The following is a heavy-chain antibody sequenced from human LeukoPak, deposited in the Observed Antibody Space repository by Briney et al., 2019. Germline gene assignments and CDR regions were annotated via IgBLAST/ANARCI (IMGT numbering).Heavy chain of an antibody. CDR3: VLNYGSGSYYLPL. CDR1: GFTFSSYS. V-gene: IGHV3-48*04. D-gene: IGHD3-10*01. Sequence: GGSLRLSCAASGFTFSSYSMNWVRQAPGKGLEWVSFISSSPSTIYYADPVKGRFTISRDNAKNSLYLQMNSLRAEDTAVYYCVLNYGSGSYYLPLWGQGTLVTVSS. CDR2: ISSSPSTI. J-gene: IGHJ4*02.